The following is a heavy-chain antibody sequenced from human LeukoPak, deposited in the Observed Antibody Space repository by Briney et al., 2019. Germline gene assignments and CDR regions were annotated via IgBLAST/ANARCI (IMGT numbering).Heavy chain of an antibody. CDR3: ARAPRITMVRGVIYWFDP. CDR2: MNPNSGNT. J-gene: IGHJ5*02. Sequence: VSVKVSCKASGYTFTSYDINWVRQATGQGLEWMGWMNPNSGNTGYAQKFQGRVTMTRNTSISTAYMELSSLRSEDTAVYYCARAPRITMVRGVIYWFDPWGQGTLVTVSS. D-gene: IGHD3-10*01. CDR1: GYTFTSYD. V-gene: IGHV1-8*01.